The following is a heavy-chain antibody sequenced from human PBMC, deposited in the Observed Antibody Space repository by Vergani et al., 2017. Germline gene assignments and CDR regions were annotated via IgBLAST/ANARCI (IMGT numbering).Heavy chain of an antibody. CDR1: GGTFSSYT. D-gene: IGHD3-16*01. CDR3: ARDRGTRTYGLDV. CDR2: IIPILGIP. J-gene: IGHJ6*02. V-gene: IGHV1-69*08. Sequence: QVQLVQSGAEVKKPGSSVKVSCKASGGTFSSYTVTWVRQAPGQGLEWMGRIIPILGIPNYAQKLQGRVTITADKSTNTAYMELSSLRSEDTGVYYCARDRGTRTYGLDVWVQGTTVTVSS.